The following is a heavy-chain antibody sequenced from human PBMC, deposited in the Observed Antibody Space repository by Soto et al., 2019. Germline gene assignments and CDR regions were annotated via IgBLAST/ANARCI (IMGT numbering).Heavy chain of an antibody. J-gene: IGHJ4*02. CDR2: IYYSGST. D-gene: IGHD3-10*01. CDR1: GGSISSYY. Sequence: SETLSLTCTVSGGSISSYYWSWIRQPPGKGLEWIGYIYYSGSTNYNPSLKSRVTISVDTSKNQFSLKLGSVTAADTAVYYCARDFGSGSFDYWSQGTLVTVSS. V-gene: IGHV4-59*01. CDR3: ARDFGSGSFDY.